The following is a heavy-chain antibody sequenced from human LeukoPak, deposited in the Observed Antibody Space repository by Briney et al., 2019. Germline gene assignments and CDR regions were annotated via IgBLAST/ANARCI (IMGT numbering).Heavy chain of an antibody. CDR1: GGSFSGYY. CDR2: INHSGST. D-gene: IGHD3-10*01. J-gene: IGHJ5*02. CDR3: ARDGSGSYYYNWFDP. V-gene: IGHV4-34*01. Sequence: PSETLSLTCAVYGGSFSGYYWSWIRQPPGKGLEWIGEINHSGSTNYNPSLKSRVTMSVDTSKNQFSLKLSSVTAADTAAYYCARDGSGSYYYNWFDPWGQGTLVTVSS.